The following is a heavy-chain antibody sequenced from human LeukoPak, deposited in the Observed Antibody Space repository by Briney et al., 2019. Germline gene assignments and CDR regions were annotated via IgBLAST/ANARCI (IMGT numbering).Heavy chain of an antibody. CDR1: GFTFSSYA. CDR2: ISYDGSNK. V-gene: IGHV3-30-3*01. CDR3: AREPLSY. J-gene: IGHJ4*02. Sequence: GGSLRLSCAASGFTFSSYAMHWVRQAPGKGLEWVAVISYDGSNKYYADSVKGRFTISRGNSKNTLYLQMNSLRAEDTAVYYCAREPLSYWGQGTLVTVSS.